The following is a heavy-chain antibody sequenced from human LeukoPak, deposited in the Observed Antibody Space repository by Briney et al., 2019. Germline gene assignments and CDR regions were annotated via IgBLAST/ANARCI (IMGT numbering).Heavy chain of an antibody. CDR2: IYPGESET. V-gene: IGHV5-51*01. J-gene: IGHJ4*02. D-gene: IGHD6-19*01. CDR3: ARHLRFSSGWRAFVS. Sequence: GESLKISWKGSGYSFASYWIGWVPQIPGKGLEGMGIIYPGESETRYSPSFQGQVTMSADKSINTAYLQWSSLKASDTAMYYCARHLRFSSGWRAFVSWAQGTLVTVSS. CDR1: GYSFASYW.